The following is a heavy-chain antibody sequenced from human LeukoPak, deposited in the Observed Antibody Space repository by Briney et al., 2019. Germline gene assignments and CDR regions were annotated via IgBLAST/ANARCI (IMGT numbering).Heavy chain of an antibody. J-gene: IGHJ4*02. Sequence: ASVKVSCKASGFTFTSSAMQWVRQARGQRLEWIGWIVVGSGNTNYAQKFQERVTITRDMSTSTAYMELSSLRAEDTAVYYCARCGSYFFFDYWGQGTLVTVSS. CDR3: ARCGSYFFFDY. D-gene: IGHD1-26*01. V-gene: IGHV1-58*02. CDR1: GFTFTSSA. CDR2: IVVGSGNT.